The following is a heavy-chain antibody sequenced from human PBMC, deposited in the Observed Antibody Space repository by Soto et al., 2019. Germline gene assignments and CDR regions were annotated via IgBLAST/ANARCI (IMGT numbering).Heavy chain of an antibody. J-gene: IGHJ3*02. D-gene: IGHD1-1*01. Sequence: SETLSLTCDVYGGSFNNYYWTWIRQPPGKGLEWIGEVNQSGSTNYNPSLKSRVAISVDTSKKQFFLTLNSVTTADTAMYYCSRRNPATGDLGIWGQGTMVTVSS. CDR3: SRRNPATGDLGI. V-gene: IGHV4-34*01. CDR2: VNQSGST. CDR1: GGSFNNYY.